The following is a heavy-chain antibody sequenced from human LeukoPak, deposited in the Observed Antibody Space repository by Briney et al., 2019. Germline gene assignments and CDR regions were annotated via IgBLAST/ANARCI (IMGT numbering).Heavy chain of an antibody. Sequence: ASVTVSCKASGYTFTNYGISWVRQAPGQGLEWMGWISAYNGNTNYVQKLQDRVTLTTETSTSTAYMELRSLRSDDTAVYYCARDDVATVNLVGFDYWGQGTLVTVSS. CDR1: GYTFTNYG. CDR3: ARDDVATVNLVGFDY. CDR2: ISAYNGNT. J-gene: IGHJ4*02. V-gene: IGHV1-18*01. D-gene: IGHD5-12*01.